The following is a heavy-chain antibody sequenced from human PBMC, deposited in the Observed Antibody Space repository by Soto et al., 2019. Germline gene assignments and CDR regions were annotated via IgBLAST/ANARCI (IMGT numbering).Heavy chain of an antibody. J-gene: IGHJ6*03. CDR2: ISTGNGNT. D-gene: IGHD2-15*01. Sequence: ASVKVSRKASGYTFTSYSMHWVRQAPGQRLEWMGWISTGNGNTKYSQKFQGRVTITWDTSASTAYMELSSLISEDTAVYYCARNWPDCSGGICYLSKTGMDVWGKGTTVTVSS. CDR1: GYTFTSYS. V-gene: IGHV1-3*04. CDR3: ARNWPDCSGGICYLSKTGMDV.